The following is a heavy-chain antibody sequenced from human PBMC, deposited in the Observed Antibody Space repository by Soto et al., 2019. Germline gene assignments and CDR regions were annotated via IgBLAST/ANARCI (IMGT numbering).Heavy chain of an antibody. CDR1: GDSVSSNSAA. D-gene: IGHD5-18*01. J-gene: IGHJ6*02. CDR3: ASGEYSYGPLEQDYGMDV. CDR2: TYYRSKWYN. Sequence: SQTLSLTCAISGDSVSSNSAAWNWIRQSPSRGLEWLGRTYYRSKWYNDYAVSVKSRITINPDTSKNQFSLQLNSVTPEDTAVYYCASGEYSYGPLEQDYGMDVWGQGTTVTVSS. V-gene: IGHV6-1*01.